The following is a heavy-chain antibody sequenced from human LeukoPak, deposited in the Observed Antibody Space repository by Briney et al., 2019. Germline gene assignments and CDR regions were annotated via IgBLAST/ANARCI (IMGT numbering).Heavy chain of an antibody. Sequence: PGGSLRLSCAASGFTFSSYGMHWVRQAPGKGLEWVAVRSYGGSNKYYADSVKGRFTISRDNAKNSLYLQMNSLRAEDTAVYYCAELGITMIGGVWGKGTTVTISS. V-gene: IGHV3-30*18. CDR3: AELGITMIGGV. J-gene: IGHJ6*04. CDR2: RSYGGSNK. D-gene: IGHD3-10*02. CDR1: GFTFSSYG.